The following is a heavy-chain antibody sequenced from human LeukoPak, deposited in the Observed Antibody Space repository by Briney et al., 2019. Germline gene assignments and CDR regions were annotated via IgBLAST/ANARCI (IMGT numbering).Heavy chain of an antibody. CDR2: IIPILGIA. J-gene: IGHJ3*02. V-gene: IGHV1-69*04. CDR3: ARGAAMADDAFDI. CDR1: GGTFSSYA. D-gene: IGHD5-18*01. Sequence: SVKVSRKASGGTFSSYAISWVRQAPGQGLEWMGRIIPILGIANYAQKFQGRVTITADKSTSTAYMELSSLRSEDTAVYYCARGAAMADDAFDIWGQGTMVTVSS.